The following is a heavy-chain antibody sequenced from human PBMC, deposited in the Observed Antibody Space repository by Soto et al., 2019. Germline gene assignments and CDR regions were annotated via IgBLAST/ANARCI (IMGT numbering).Heavy chain of an antibody. D-gene: IGHD3-10*01. Sequence: GGSLRLSCAASGFTFSSYSMNWVRQAPGKGLEWVSSISSSSSYIYYADSVKGRFTISRDNAKNSLYLQMNSLRAEDTAVYYCAKGGAYSGYYYGMDVWGQGTTVTVSS. CDR1: GFTFSSYS. J-gene: IGHJ6*02. CDR3: AKGGAYSGYYYGMDV. CDR2: ISSSSSYI. V-gene: IGHV3-21*01.